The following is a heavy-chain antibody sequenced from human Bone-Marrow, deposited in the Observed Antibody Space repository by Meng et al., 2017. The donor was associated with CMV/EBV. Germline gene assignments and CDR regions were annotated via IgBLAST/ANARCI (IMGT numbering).Heavy chain of an antibody. Sequence: GGSLRLSCVASGFRLSDYWMSWGRQAPGKGLEWVATIKPDGSEIHYVDSVKGRFTISRDNAKNSLYLQMNSLRAEDTAVYYCAREGYDFWSSYYYYGMDVWGQGTTVTVSS. V-gene: IGHV3-7*01. D-gene: IGHD3-3*01. CDR3: AREGYDFWSSYYYYGMDV. CDR2: IKPDGSEI. CDR1: GFRLSDYW. J-gene: IGHJ6*02.